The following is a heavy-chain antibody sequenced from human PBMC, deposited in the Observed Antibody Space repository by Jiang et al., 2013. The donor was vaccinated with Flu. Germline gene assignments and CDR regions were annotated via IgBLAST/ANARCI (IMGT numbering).Heavy chain of an antibody. V-gene: IGHV4-30-2*06. D-gene: IGHD2/OR15-2a*01. Sequence: GSGLVKASQTLSLTCAVSGGSISRGDYSCHWIRQSPGKGLEWIGYIYHTDSISYNPSLNNRVTISVDPSKNEFSLSLTSVTAADTAIYYCATINSIKRWFDPWGQGIPVTVSS. CDR1: GGSISRGDYS. CDR3: ATINSIKRWFDP. CDR2: IYHTDSI. J-gene: IGHJ5*02.